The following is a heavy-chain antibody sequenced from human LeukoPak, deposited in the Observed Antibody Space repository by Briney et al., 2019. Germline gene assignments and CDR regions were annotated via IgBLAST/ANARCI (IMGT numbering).Heavy chain of an antibody. J-gene: IGHJ4*02. CDR3: ARPLGKGQDY. D-gene: IGHD7-27*01. V-gene: IGHV3-7*03. CDR1: GFTFSRYW. Sequence: PGGSLRLSCAASGFTFSRYWMSWVRQAPRKGLEWVANIKQDGREKYYVDSVKGRFTISRDNAKNSLYLQMNSLRAEDTAVYYCARPLGKGQDYWGQGTLVTVSS. CDR2: IKQDGREK.